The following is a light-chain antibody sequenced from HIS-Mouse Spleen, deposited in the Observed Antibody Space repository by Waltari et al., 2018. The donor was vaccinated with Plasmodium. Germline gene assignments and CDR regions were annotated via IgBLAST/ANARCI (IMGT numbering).Light chain of an antibody. CDR2: DVG. CDR3: SSYTSSSTLV. Sequence: QSALTQPASVSGSPGQSITISCTGTSSDVGGYNYVSWYQQHPGKAPKLMIYDVGNRPSGVSKRFSGSKSGNTASLTISGLQAEDEADYYCSSYTSSSTLVFGGGTKLTVL. CDR1: SSDVGGYNY. J-gene: IGLJ2*01. V-gene: IGLV2-14*03.